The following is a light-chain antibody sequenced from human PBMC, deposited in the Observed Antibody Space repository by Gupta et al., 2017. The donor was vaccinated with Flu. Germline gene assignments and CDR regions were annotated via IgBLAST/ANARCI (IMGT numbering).Light chain of an antibody. CDR2: KDS. J-gene: IGLJ1*01. CDR1: SLPKQY. Sequence: SYELPQPPSVSVSPGQTARITCPGDSLPKQYAYWYQQKPGQAPVLVIYKDSERPSGIPERFSGSSSGTTVTLTISGVQAEDEADYYCQSADSSGTLYVFGTGTKVTVL. CDR3: QSADSSGTLYV. V-gene: IGLV3-25*02.